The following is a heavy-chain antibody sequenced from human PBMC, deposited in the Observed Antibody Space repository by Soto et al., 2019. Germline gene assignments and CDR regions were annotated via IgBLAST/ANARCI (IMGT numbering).Heavy chain of an antibody. J-gene: IGHJ5*02. V-gene: IGHV4-59*01. Sequence: QVQLQESGPGLVKPSETLSLTCTVSGGSISSYYWSWIRQPPGKGLECIGYISYSGSTNYNPSLTSRVTISVVTSKNQFSLKLSSVTAADAAVYYCARSRTSYTWFDPWGQGTLVTVSS. CDR2: ISYSGST. CDR1: GGSISSYY. D-gene: IGHD2-8*01. CDR3: ARSRTSYTWFDP.